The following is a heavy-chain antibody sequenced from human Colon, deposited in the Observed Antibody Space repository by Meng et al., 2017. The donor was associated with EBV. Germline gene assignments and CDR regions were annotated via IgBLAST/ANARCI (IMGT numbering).Heavy chain of an antibody. CDR1: GGSINSGDYY. CDR3: ARNYYFDY. J-gene: IGHJ4*02. V-gene: IGHV4-30-4*01. CDR2: IYYTGST. Sequence: VRLQVSGPGMVQPSQTLSLTCTVSGGSINSGDYYWSWIRQPPGKGLEWIGYIYYTGSTYYNPSLKSRVTISMDTSKNQFSLRLSSVTAADTAVYYCARNYYFDYWGQGTLVTVSS.